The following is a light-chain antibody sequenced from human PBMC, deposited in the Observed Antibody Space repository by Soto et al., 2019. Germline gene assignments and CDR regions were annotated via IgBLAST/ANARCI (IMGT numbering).Light chain of an antibody. CDR1: SSDVGGYKY. CDR3: SSYASSSTLV. Sequence: QSVLTQPASVSGSPGQSITISCTGTSSDVGGYKYVSWYQQHPGKAPKLMIYEVSNRPSGVSNRFSGSKSGNTASLTISGIQAEDEADYYCSSYASSSTLVFGGGTKVTVL. CDR2: EVS. J-gene: IGLJ2*01. V-gene: IGLV2-14*01.